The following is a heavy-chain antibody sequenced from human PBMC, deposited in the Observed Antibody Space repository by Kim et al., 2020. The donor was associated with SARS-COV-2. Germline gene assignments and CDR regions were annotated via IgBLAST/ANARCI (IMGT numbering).Heavy chain of an antibody. D-gene: IGHD6-13*01. CDR1: GGSISSGGYY. J-gene: IGHJ5*02. V-gene: IGHV4-31*03. Sequence: SETLSLTCTVSGGSISSGGYYWSWIRQHPGKGLEWIGYIYYSGSTYYNPSLKSRVTISVDTSKNQFSLKLSSVTAADTAVYYCARGIGCVACRSWGGSWYRFDPWGQGTLVTVSS. CDR2: IYYSGST. CDR3: ARGIGCVACRSWGGSWYRFDP.